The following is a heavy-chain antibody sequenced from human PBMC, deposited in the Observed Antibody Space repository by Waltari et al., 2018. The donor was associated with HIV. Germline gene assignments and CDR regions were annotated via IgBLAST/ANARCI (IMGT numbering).Heavy chain of an antibody. CDR3: ARDRNSRGAFEI. Sequence: EVQLVESGGGLVQPGGSVGLSCAASGFSFSTYSMSWVRQAPGKGLEWFSYISTSSSTIYYADSVKGRFTISRDNAKNSLYLQMNSLRAEDTAVYYCARDRNSRGAFEIWGQGTMVTVSS. V-gene: IGHV3-48*01. CDR1: GFSFSTYS. J-gene: IGHJ3*02. CDR2: ISTSSSTI. D-gene: IGHD5-18*01.